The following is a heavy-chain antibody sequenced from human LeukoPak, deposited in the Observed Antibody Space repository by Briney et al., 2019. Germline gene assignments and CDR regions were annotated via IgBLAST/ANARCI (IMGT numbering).Heavy chain of an antibody. CDR1: GGTFSSYT. J-gene: IGHJ6*04. CDR2: ISAYNGNT. V-gene: IGHV1-18*01. Sequence: ASVKVSCKASGGTFSSYTISWVRQAPGQGLEWMGWISAYNGNTNYAQKLQGRVTMTTDTSTSTAYMELRSLRSDDTAVYYCARGVGELEDYYYGMDVWGKGTTVTVSS. D-gene: IGHD3-10*01. CDR3: ARGVGELEDYYYGMDV.